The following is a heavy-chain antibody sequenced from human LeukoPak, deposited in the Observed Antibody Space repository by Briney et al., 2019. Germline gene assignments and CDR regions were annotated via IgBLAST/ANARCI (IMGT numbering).Heavy chain of an antibody. CDR2: IYRSGTT. Sequence: PQTLSLTCTVSGDSLTTYYCAWIRQSAGEGLGWIGRIYRSGTTNYSPSLHRRVTTSIDTSQNYCSLKLTSVTAADTAVYYCARESARYGSGNYNWFDRWGQGTLVTVSS. J-gene: IGHJ5*02. CDR1: GDSLTTYY. CDR3: ARESARYGSGNYNWFDR. V-gene: IGHV4-4*07. D-gene: IGHD3-10*01.